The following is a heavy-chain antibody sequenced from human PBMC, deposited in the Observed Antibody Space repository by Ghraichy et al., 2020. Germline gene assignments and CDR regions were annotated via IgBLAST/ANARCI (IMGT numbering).Heavy chain of an antibody. J-gene: IGHJ4*02. CDR2: IYYSGST. D-gene: IGHD6-6*01. V-gene: IGHV4-59*12. CDR3: ARDSSSSVIDY. Sequence: SETLSLNCTVSGGSISSYYWSWIRQPPGKGLEWIGYIYYSGSTNYNPSLKSRVTISVDTSKNQFSLKLSSVTAADTAVYYCARDSSSSVIDYWGQGTLVTVSS. CDR1: GGSISSYY.